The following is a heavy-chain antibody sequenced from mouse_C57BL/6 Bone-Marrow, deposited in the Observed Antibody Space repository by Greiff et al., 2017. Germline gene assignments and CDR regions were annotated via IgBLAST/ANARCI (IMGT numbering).Heavy chain of an antibody. J-gene: IGHJ3*01. CDR3: ARAGSSEAWCAY. CDR1: GFTFSSYA. V-gene: IGHV5-4*01. Sequence: EVQVVESGGGLVKPGGSLKLSCAASGFTFSSYAMSWVRQTPEKRLEWVATISAGGSYTYYPDNVKGRFTISRDNAKNNLYLQMSHLKSEDTAMFYCARAGSSEAWCAYWGQGTLVTVSA. CDR2: ISAGGSYT. D-gene: IGHD1-1*01.